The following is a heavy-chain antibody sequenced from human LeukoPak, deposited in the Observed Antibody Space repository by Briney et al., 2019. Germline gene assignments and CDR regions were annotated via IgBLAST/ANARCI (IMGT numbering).Heavy chain of an antibody. Sequence: SVKVSCKASGGTFSSYAISWVRQAPGQGLEWMGGITPIFGTANYAQKFQGRVTITADESTSTAYMELSSLRSEDTAVYYCARDAWSTAIFGGMDVWGQGTTVTVSS. D-gene: IGHD3-10*02. V-gene: IGHV1-69*13. CDR3: ARDAWSTAIFGGMDV. J-gene: IGHJ6*02. CDR2: ITPIFGTA. CDR1: GGTFSSYA.